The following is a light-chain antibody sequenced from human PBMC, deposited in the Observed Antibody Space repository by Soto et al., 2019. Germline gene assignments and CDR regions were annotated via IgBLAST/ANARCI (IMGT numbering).Light chain of an antibody. CDR1: QSINNY. J-gene: IGKJ4*01. CDR3: QYRGIWPPGAT. V-gene: IGKV3-11*01. Sequence: EIVLTQSPVTLSLSPGERATLSCRASQSINNYLAWYQQKPVQPPRLLIYDASNRATAIPVTFSGSGSGTDFTLTISSLEPEDSAVYYCQYRGIWPPGATFGGGTKVEIK. CDR2: DAS.